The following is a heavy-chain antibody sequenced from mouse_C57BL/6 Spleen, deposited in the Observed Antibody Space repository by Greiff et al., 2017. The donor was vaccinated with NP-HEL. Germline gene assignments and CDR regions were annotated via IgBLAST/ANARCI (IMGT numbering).Heavy chain of an antibody. CDR3: ARPDDYDAMDY. Sequence: VQLQQSGGGLVQPGGSLKLSCAASGIAFSRYWMSWVRRAPGKGLEWIGEINPDSSTINYAPSLKDKFIISRDNAKNTLYLQMSKVRSEDTALYYCARPDDYDAMDYWGQGTSVTVSS. CDR2: INPDSSTI. J-gene: IGHJ4*01. CDR1: GIAFSRYW. V-gene: IGHV4-1*01.